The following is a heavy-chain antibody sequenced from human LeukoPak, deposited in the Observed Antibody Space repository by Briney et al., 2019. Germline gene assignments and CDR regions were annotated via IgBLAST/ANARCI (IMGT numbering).Heavy chain of an antibody. CDR1: GGTFSSYA. CDR3: ARGEAGSSWYEIDY. CDR2: IIPIFGTA. V-gene: IGHV1-69*06. Sequence: SVKVSCKASGGTFSSYAISWVRQAPGQGLEWMGGIIPIFGTANYAQKFQGRVTITADKSTSTAYMELSGLRSEDTAVYYCARGEAGSSWYEIDYWGQGTLVTVSS. D-gene: IGHD6-13*01. J-gene: IGHJ4*02.